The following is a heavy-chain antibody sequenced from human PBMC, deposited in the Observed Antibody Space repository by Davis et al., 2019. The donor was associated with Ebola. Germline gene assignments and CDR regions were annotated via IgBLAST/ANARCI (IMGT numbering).Heavy chain of an antibody. CDR2: IDWDDDK. J-gene: IGHJ4*02. CDR1: GGSISSYYW. Sequence: TLSLTCTVSGGSISSYYWSWIRQPPGKALEWLARIDWDDDKYYSTSLKTRLTISKDTSKNQVVLTMTNMDPVDTATYYCARTHSSGWFFDYWGQGTLVTVSS. CDR3: ARTHSSGWFFDY. V-gene: IGHV2-70*11. D-gene: IGHD6-19*01.